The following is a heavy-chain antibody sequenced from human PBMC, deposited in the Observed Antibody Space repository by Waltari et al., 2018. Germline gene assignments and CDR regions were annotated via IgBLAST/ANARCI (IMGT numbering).Heavy chain of an antibody. CDR2: ISSSGSTI. CDR3: AREPLSHGIDY. V-gene: IGHV3-48*03. CDR1: GFPFSRYE. J-gene: IGHJ4*02. Sequence: EVQLVASGGGLVQPGGSLRLSCAASGFPFSRYEMNWVRQAPGKGLEWVSYISSSGSTIYYADSVKGRFTISRDNAKNSLYLQMNSLRAEDTAVYYCAREPLSHGIDYWGQGTLVTVSS.